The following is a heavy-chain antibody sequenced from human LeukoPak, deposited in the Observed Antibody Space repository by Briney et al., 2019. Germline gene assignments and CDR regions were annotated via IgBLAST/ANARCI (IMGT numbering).Heavy chain of an antibody. V-gene: IGHV1-3*01. J-gene: IGHJ4*02. CDR2: INAGNGNT. D-gene: IGHD6-13*01. Sequence: ASVKVSCKASGYTFTTYAMHWVRQAPGQRLEWMGWINAGNGNTKYSQKFQGRVTITRDTSAGTAYMELSSLRSEDTAVYYCARDLRNRIAAAGYFDYWGQGTLVTVSS. CDR3: ARDLRNRIAAAGYFDY. CDR1: GYTFTTYA.